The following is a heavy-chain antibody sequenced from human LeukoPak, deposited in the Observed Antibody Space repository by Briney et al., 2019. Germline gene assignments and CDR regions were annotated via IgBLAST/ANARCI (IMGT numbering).Heavy chain of an antibody. CDR2: INHSGST. V-gene: IGHV4-34*01. J-gene: IGHJ6*03. Sequence: PSETLSLTCAVYGGSFSGYYWSWIRQPPGKGLEGIGEINHSGSTNYNPSLKSRVTISVHPSKNQFSLKLSSVTAADTAVYYCARGTYDFWSGYPAGYYYYMDVWGKGTTVTVSS. CDR3: ARGTYDFWSGYPAGYYYYMDV. D-gene: IGHD3-3*01. CDR1: GGSFSGYY.